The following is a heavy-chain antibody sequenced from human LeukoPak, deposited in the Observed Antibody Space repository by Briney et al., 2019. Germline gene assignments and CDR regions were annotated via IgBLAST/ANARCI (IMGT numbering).Heavy chain of an antibody. V-gene: IGHV3-30-3*01. D-gene: IGHD6-19*01. Sequence: PGGSLRLSCAASGFPFGPYAMHWVRQAPGKSLEWVAAISYDGNIRYYADSVKGRSTVSRDSSKSTLYLQMNSLRAEDTALYYCARGGHSSGWRPNEYVHHWGQGTLVTVSS. J-gene: IGHJ1*01. CDR2: ISYDGNIR. CDR3: ARGGHSSGWRPNEYVHH. CDR1: GFPFGPYA.